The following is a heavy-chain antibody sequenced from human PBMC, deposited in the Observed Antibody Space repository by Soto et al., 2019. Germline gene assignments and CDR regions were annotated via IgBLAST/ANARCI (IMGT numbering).Heavy chain of an antibody. CDR3: AMRSTEGAYYYMDV. Sequence: QVQLVQSGTEVKKPGASVKVSCKASGFTFTSYYMHWVRQAPGQGLEWMGIINPAGGTTTYAQRFQGRVTMTRDTSTSTVYMELSSLRSEDTAVYYCAMRSTEGAYYYMDVWGKGTTVTVSS. J-gene: IGHJ6*03. D-gene: IGHD2-2*01. CDR1: GFTFTSYY. CDR2: INPAGGTT. V-gene: IGHV1-46*03.